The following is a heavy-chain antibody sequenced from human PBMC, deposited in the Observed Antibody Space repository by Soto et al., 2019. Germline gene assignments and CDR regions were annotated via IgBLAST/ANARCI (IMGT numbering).Heavy chain of an antibody. D-gene: IGHD2-21*01. CDR2: GYYNAFT. CDR3: ARNGDCWSGRGERDP. J-gene: IGHJ5*02. V-gene: IGHV4-39*01. CDR1: GGSISSSSYY. Sequence: QLQLRESGPGLVKPSETLSLTCTVSGGSISSSSYYWDRNRQSPGKGLEWIGSGYYNAFTYYNPSLKGRVSIPVDTSKNQVSLRLASVTAADAAVYYWARNGDCWSGRGERDPCGQGSVVPVSS.